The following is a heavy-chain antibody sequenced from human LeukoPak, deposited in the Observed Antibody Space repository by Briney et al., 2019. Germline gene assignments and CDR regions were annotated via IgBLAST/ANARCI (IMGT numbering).Heavy chain of an antibody. V-gene: IGHV3-23*01. CDR3: AKDLKYYDSSGYYYL. J-gene: IGHJ5*02. CDR2: ISGSGGST. Sequence: GASLGLSCAASGFTFSSYAMSWVRQAPGKGLEWVSAISGSGGSTYYADSVKGRFTISRDNSKNTLYLQMNSLRAEDTAVYYCAKDLKYYDSSGYYYLWGQGTLVTVSS. D-gene: IGHD3-22*01. CDR1: GFTFSSYA.